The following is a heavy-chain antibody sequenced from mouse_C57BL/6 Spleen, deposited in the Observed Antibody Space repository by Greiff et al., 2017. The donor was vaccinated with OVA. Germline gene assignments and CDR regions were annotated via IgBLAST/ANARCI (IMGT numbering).Heavy chain of an antibody. V-gene: IGHV1-69*01. CDR1: GYTFTSYW. J-gene: IGHJ2*01. Sequence: VQLQQPGAELVMPGASVKLSCKASGYTFTSYWMHWVKQRPGQGLEWIGEIDPSDSYTNYNQKFKGKSTLTVDKSSSTAYMQLSSLTSEDSAVYYCARSGGYDGYYFDYWGQGTTLTVSS. CDR2: IDPSDSYT. D-gene: IGHD2-2*01. CDR3: ARSGGYDGYYFDY.